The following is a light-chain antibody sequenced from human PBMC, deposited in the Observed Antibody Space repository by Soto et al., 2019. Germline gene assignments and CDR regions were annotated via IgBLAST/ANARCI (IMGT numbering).Light chain of an antibody. V-gene: IGLV2-11*01. Sequence: SVLPQPRSVSVSPGQSVTISCTGTSSDVGGYNYVSWFQQHPGKAPKLMIYAVTERPSGVPDRFSGSKSGNTASLTISGLQAEDEADYYCCSYAGTFTYVFGTGTKVTVL. CDR2: AVT. CDR3: CSYAGTFTYV. J-gene: IGLJ1*01. CDR1: SSDVGGYNY.